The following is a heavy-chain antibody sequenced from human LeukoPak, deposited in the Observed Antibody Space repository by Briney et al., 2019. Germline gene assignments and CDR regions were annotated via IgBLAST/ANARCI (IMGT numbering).Heavy chain of an antibody. CDR2: INHGGST. V-gene: IGHV4-34*01. J-gene: IGHJ6*03. D-gene: IGHD6-13*01. CDR1: GGSFSGDF. Sequence: SETLSLTCAVYGGSFSGDFWSWIRQSPGKGLEWIGEINHGGSTNYNPSLESRVTISVDTSKNQFSLKLSSVTAADTAVYYCARISSSFTLYYYYYYMDVWGKGTTVTISS. CDR3: ARISSSFTLYYYYYYMDV.